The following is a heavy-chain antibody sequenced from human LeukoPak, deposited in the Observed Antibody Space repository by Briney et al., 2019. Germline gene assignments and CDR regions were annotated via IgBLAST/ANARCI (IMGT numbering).Heavy chain of an antibody. Sequence: GGSLRLSCAASCFTFSNAWMNWVRQAPGKGLEWVGRIKSKTDGGTTDYAAPVKGRFTISRDDSKNTLYLQMNSLKTEDTAVYYCTRTGSYARSYAFDYWGQGTLVTVSS. CDR1: CFTFSNAW. V-gene: IGHV3-15*07. CDR3: TRTGSYARSYAFDY. D-gene: IGHD1-26*01. CDR2: IKSKTDGGTT. J-gene: IGHJ4*02.